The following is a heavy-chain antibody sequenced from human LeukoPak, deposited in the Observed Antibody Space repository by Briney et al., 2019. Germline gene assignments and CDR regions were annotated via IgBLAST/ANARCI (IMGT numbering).Heavy chain of an antibody. Sequence: ASVKVSCKASGYTFTGYYMHWVRQAPGQGLEWMGWINPNSGGTNYAQKFQGRVTMTRDTSISTAYMELSRLRSDDTAVYYCARDGGDSSGWYGIKGFDPWGQGTLVTVSS. CDR1: GYTFTGYY. CDR3: ARDGGDSSGWYGIKGFDP. CDR2: INPNSGGT. D-gene: IGHD6-19*01. V-gene: IGHV1-2*02. J-gene: IGHJ5*02.